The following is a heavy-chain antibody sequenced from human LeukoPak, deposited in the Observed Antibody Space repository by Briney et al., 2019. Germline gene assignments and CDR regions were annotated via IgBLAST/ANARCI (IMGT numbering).Heavy chain of an antibody. Sequence: ASVKVSCKASGYTFTGYYMHWVRQAPGQGLEWMGWINPNSGGTNYAQKFQGRVTMARDTSISTAYMELSRLRSDDTAVYYCARGGIAVARIFDYWGQGTLVTVSS. D-gene: IGHD6-19*01. J-gene: IGHJ4*02. CDR3: ARGGIAVARIFDY. V-gene: IGHV1-2*02. CDR1: GYTFTGYY. CDR2: INPNSGGT.